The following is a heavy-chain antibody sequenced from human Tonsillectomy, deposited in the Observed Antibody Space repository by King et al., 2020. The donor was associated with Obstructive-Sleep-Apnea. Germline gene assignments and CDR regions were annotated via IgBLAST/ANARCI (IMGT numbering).Heavy chain of an antibody. J-gene: IGHJ1*01. CDR3: ASEAESAWYEQQQHFQH. CDR1: GFTFSRYW. V-gene: IGHV3-7*03. Sequence: VQLVESGGGLVQPGGSLRLSCVASGFTFSRYWMSWVRQAPGRGLEWVANIKQDGSDKYCVDSVKGRFTISRDNAKNSLYLQMNSLRAEDTAVYYCASEAESAWYEQQQHFQHWGQGTLVTVSS. D-gene: IGHD6-19*01. CDR2: IKQDGSDK.